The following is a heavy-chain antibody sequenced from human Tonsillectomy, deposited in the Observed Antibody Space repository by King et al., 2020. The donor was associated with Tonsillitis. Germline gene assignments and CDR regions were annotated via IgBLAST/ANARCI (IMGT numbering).Heavy chain of an antibody. D-gene: IGHD3-22*01. Sequence: QLVQSGAEVKKPGASLKISCKGSGYSFIYYWIGWVRQMPGKGLEWMGIIYANDSDTRYSPSFQGQVTISVDKSISTAYLQWSSLKASDTAMYYCARVDYDSSGYWGRCFDYWAQGTLV. CDR1: GYSFIYYW. V-gene: IGHV5-51*01. CDR2: IYANDSDT. J-gene: IGHJ4*02. CDR3: ARVDYDSSGYWGRCFDY.